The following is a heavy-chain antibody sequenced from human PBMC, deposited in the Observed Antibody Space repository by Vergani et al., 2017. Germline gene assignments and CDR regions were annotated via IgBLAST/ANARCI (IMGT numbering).Heavy chain of an antibody. Sequence: EVQLVQSGAEVKKPGESLKISCKGSGYSFTSYWIGWVRQMPGKGLEWMGIIYPGDSDTRYSPSFQGQVTISADKSISTAYLQWSSLKASDTAMYYCARWQSPLYYYYGMDVWGQGTTVTVSS. J-gene: IGHJ6*02. V-gene: IGHV5-51*03. CDR3: ARWQSPLYYYYGMDV. CDR2: IYPGDSDT. CDR1: GYSFTSYW.